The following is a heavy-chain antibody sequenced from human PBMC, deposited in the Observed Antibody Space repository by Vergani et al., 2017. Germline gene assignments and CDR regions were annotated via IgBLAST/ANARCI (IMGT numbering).Heavy chain of an antibody. Sequence: QVHLVESGGGVVQPGGSLRLSCAASGFIFIYYGFNWVGQAPGKGLEWVSFIRSDGGSEMYADSVRGRFTISRDNSKNTVSLEMLSLRTEDTAVYYCAKGHSGQIGSPHDYYFDYWGQGTLVTVSS. CDR1: GFIFIYYG. CDR3: AKGHSGQIGSPHDYYFDY. V-gene: IGHV3-30*02. J-gene: IGHJ4*02. CDR2: IRSDGGSE. D-gene: IGHD1-26*01.